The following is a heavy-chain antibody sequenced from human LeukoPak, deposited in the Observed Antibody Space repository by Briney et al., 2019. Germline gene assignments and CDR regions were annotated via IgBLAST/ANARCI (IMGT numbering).Heavy chain of an antibody. CDR2: IYYSGTT. CDR3: ARDRDGSGGTTFDY. Sequence: SETLSLTCTVSAGSISSYYWSWIRQPPGQGLEWIGYIYYSGTTNYNPSLKSRVTMSVDTSKNQVSLKPSSVTAADTAVYYCARDRDGSGGTTFDYWGQGTLVTVSS. D-gene: IGHD2-15*01. CDR1: AGSISSYY. V-gene: IGHV4-59*01. J-gene: IGHJ4*02.